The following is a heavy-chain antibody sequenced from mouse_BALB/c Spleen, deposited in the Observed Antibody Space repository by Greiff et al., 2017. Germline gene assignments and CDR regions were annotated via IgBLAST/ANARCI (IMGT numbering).Heavy chain of an antibody. CDR3: AREDTTVYYFDY. D-gene: IGHD1-1*01. Sequence: EVQGVESGGGLVKPGGSLKLSCAASGFTFSSYAMSWVRQSPEKRLEWVAEISSGGSYTYYPDTVTGRFTISRDNAKNTLYLEMSSLRSEDTAMYYCAREDTTVYYFDYWGQGTTLTVSS. V-gene: IGHV5-9-4*01. J-gene: IGHJ2*01. CDR2: ISSGGSYT. CDR1: GFTFSSYA.